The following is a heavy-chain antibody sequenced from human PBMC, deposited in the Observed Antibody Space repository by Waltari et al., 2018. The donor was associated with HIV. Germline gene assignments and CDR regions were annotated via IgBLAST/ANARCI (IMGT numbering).Heavy chain of an antibody. CDR1: GFTFDDYA. J-gene: IGHJ4*02. D-gene: IGHD3-3*01. CDR2: STWDCGIT. Sequence: EVQLVESGGVVVQPGGSLRLSCAASGFTFDDYAMHWVRQAPGKGLECFSLSTWDCGITYYADSVRGRFTSSRDNIKNSLYLQINSLRPEDTALYYCAKSVRFLEWLMDYWGQGTLVTVSS. V-gene: IGHV3-43D*04. CDR3: AKSVRFLEWLMDY.